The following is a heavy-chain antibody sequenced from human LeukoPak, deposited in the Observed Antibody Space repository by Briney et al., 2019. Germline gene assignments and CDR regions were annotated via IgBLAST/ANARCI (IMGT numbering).Heavy chain of an antibody. CDR3: ATHVYGRHQLQAYHFDY. CDR2: MYNSGST. J-gene: IGHJ4*02. D-gene: IGHD2-2*01. V-gene: IGHV4-38-2*01. Sequence: PSETLSLTCDVSGYSISSGHYWGWIRQSPGKGLEWIASMYNSGSTYFKSSLKSRVTISLDTPKNQFSLTLNSVTAADTAVYYCATHVYGRHQLQAYHFDYWGQGILVTVSS. CDR1: GYSISSGHY.